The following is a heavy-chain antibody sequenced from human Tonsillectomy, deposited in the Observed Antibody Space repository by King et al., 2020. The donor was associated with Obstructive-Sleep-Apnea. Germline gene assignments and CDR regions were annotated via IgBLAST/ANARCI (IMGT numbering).Heavy chain of an antibody. D-gene: IGHD5-18*01. V-gene: IGHV1-69*10. J-gene: IGHJ6*02. Sequence: QLVQSGAEVKKPGSSVKVSCKASGGTFSTYTISWVRQAPGQGLEWMGGIIPIPGIAHYAQKFQGRVSITADKSTSTAYMVLSSLRSEDTAVYYCGRERGVGYIYYYGMDVWGQGTTVTVSS. CDR2: IIPIPGIA. CDR3: GRERGVGYIYYYGMDV. CDR1: GGTFSTYT.